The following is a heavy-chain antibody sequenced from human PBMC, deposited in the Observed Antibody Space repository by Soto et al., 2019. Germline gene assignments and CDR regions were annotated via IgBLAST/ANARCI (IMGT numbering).Heavy chain of an antibody. CDR1: GGSISSYY. Sequence: SETLSLTCTVSGGSISSYYWSWIRQPPGKGLEWIGYIYYSGSTNYNPSLKSRVTISVDTSKNQFSLKLSSVTAADTAVYYCARAGAATLSDFSGQGTLVTVSS. J-gene: IGHJ4*02. CDR3: ARAGAATLSDF. V-gene: IGHV4-59*01. D-gene: IGHD2-15*01. CDR2: IYYSGST.